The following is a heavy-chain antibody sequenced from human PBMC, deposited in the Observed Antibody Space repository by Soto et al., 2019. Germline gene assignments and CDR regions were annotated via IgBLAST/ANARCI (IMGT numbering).Heavy chain of an antibody. CDR2: IRWDSGET. D-gene: IGHD2-2*02. CDR1: GFTFSNYF. CDR3: AKDDTGSIAY. V-gene: IGHV3-43*01. J-gene: IGHJ4*02. Sequence: GGSLRLSCAASGFTFSNYFMHWVRQAPGKGLEWISIIRWDSGETNYTDSVKGRFTISRDNSKNSLYLHMHSVTTEDTALYYCAKDDTGSIAYWGPRTLVTVSS.